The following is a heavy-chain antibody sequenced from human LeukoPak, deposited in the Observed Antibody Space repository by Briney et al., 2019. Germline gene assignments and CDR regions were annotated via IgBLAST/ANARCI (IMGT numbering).Heavy chain of an antibody. J-gene: IGHJ4*02. V-gene: IGHV3-23*01. CDR1: GFTFSSYA. CDR3: ASKVLPDTEKGLAY. Sequence: GGSLRLSCAASGFTFSSYAMSWVRQAPGKGLEWVSAISGSGGSTYYADSVKGRFTISRDSSKNTLYLHMYSLSVDDTAVYFCASKVLPDTEKGLAYWGQGTLVTVSS. CDR2: ISGSGGST. D-gene: IGHD4/OR15-4a*01.